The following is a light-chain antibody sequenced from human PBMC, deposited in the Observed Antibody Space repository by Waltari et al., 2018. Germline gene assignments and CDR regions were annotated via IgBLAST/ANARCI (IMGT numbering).Light chain of an antibody. CDR2: RNK. CDR3: AAWDDSLSGVV. Sequence: QSVLTQPPSASGTPGQRVTISCSGSSSNIGSNYVYWYQQFPGAAPKLLIYRNKPGPSGVPDRFSGSKSGTSASLAISGLRSEDEADYYCAAWDDSLSGVVFGGGTKLTVL. V-gene: IGLV1-47*01. J-gene: IGLJ2*01. CDR1: SSNIGSNY.